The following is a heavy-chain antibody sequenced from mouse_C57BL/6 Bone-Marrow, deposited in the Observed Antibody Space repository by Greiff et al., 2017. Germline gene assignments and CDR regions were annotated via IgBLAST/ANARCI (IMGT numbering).Heavy chain of an antibody. CDR3: ARSRDYDLYYFDY. Sequence: VQLQQSGPELVKPGASVKIPCKASGYTFTDYNMDWVKQSHGKSLEWIGDINPNNGGTIYNQKFKGKATLTVDKSSSTAYMELRSLTSEDTAVYYGARSRDYDLYYFDYWGQGTTLTVSS. V-gene: IGHV1-18*01. CDR1: GYTFTDYN. J-gene: IGHJ2*01. CDR2: INPNNGGT. D-gene: IGHD2-4*01.